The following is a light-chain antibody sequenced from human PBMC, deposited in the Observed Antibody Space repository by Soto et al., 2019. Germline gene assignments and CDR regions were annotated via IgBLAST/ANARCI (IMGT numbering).Light chain of an antibody. Sequence: EIVLTQSPATLSLSPGERATLSCRASQSVSSYLAWYQQKPGQAPRLLIYDASNRATGIPARFSGSGSGTDFTLTICSLEPEDFAVYYCQQRSSLFGGGTKVDIK. CDR1: QSVSSY. V-gene: IGKV3-11*01. J-gene: IGKJ4*01. CDR3: QQRSSL. CDR2: DAS.